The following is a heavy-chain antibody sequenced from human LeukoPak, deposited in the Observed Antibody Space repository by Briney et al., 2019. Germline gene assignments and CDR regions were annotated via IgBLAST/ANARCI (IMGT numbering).Heavy chain of an antibody. CDR1: GGSISSYY. CDR2: IYTSGST. Sequence: SETLSLTCTVSGGSISSYYWSWIRQPAGKGLEWIGRIYTSGSTNYNPSLKSRVTMSVDTSKNQFSLKLSSVTAADTAVYYCARAGSSGYDFNSRDEDAFDIWGQGTMVTVSS. V-gene: IGHV4-4*07. J-gene: IGHJ3*02. CDR3: ARAGSSGYDFNSRDEDAFDI. D-gene: IGHD5-12*01.